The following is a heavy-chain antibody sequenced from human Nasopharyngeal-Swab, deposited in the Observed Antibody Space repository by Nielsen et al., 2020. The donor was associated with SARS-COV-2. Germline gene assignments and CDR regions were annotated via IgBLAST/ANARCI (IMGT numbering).Heavy chain of an antibody. CDR2: IGDKDHNYAT. J-gene: IGHJ4*02. CDR1: GFIFSGSA. CDR3: TTDYYFDY. Sequence: EGSLRLSCAASGFIFSGSAMHWVRQASGKGLEWVGRIGDKDHNYATTYGAAVKGRFTISRDDSKNTAFLQMDSLKTEDTALYYCTTDYYFDYWGQGTLVTVSS. V-gene: IGHV3-73*01.